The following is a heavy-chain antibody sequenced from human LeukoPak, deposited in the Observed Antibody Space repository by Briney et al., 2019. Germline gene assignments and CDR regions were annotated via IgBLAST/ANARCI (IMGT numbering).Heavy chain of an antibody. CDR1: GDSISSGYY. CDR3: ARDIGSGSDY. J-gene: IGHJ4*02. Sequence: SETLSLTCAVSGDSISSGYYWGWIRQPPGKGLEWIGSIYHSGSTYYNPSLKSRVTISVDTSKNQFSLKLSSVTAADTAVYYCARDIGSGSDYWGQGTLVTVSS. CDR2: IYHSGST. D-gene: IGHD3-10*01. V-gene: IGHV4-38-2*02.